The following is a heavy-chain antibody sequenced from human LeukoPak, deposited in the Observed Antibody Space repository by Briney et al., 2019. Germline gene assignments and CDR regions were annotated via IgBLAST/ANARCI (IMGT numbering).Heavy chain of an antibody. Sequence: GASVKVSCKASGGTFSSYAISWVRQAPGQGLEWMGGIIPIFGTANYAQKFQGRVTITADESTSTAYMELSSLRSEDTAVYYCARDKAVTTELTQYFHHWGQGTLVTVSS. CDR1: GGTFSSYA. CDR2: IIPIFGTA. D-gene: IGHD4-11*01. J-gene: IGHJ1*01. V-gene: IGHV1-69*13. CDR3: ARDKAVTTELTQYFHH.